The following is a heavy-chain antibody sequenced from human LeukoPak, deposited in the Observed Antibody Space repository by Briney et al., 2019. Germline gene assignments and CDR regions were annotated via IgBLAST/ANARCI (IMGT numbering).Heavy chain of an antibody. CDR3: ARDPYRSGWPRAKYFDY. J-gene: IGHJ4*02. CDR1: GYTFTGYY. V-gene: IGHV1-2*02. Sequence: GASVKVSCKASGYTFTGYYMHGVRQAPGQELEWMGGIYTNSGGTNYVQKFQGRVTMTRDTPISTAYMELSRLRSDDTAVYYCARDPYRSGWPRAKYFDYWGQGNLVTVSS. CDR2: IYTNSGGT. D-gene: IGHD6-19*01.